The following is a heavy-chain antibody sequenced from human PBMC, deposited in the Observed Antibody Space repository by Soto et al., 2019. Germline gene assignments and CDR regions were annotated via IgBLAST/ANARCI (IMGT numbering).Heavy chain of an antibody. CDR3: ARGSVVVHAFDI. Sequence: QLQLQESGSGLVKPSQTLSLTCAVSGGSISSGGYSWSWIRQPPGQGLVWLGYIYPSGSTYYNPSLKSRGTISVDRSKNQFSRKRSSVTAADTAVYYCARGSVVVHAFDIWGQGTMVTVSS. D-gene: IGHD2-15*01. CDR2: IYPSGST. J-gene: IGHJ3*02. V-gene: IGHV4-30-2*01. CDR1: GGSISSGGYS.